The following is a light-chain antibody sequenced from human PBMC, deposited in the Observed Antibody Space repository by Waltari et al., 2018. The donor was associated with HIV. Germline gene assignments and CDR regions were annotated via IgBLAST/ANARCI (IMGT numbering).Light chain of an antibody. CDR3: SSYAGSNNFV. J-gene: IGLJ1*01. V-gene: IGLV2-8*01. CDR1: SSDVGGSNY. CDR2: EVS. Sequence: QSALTQPPSASGSPGQSVTISCTGTSSDVGGSNYVYCYQQHPGKAPKHMIYEVSKRPTGVPDRFSGSKSGNTAALTVSGLQPEDEADYYCSSYAGSNNFVFGTGTKVTVL.